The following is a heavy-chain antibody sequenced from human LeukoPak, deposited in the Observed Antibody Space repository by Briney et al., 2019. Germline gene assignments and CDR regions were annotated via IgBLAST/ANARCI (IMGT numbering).Heavy chain of an antibody. D-gene: IGHD6-13*01. CDR2: IYYSGST. CDR1: GGSISSSSYY. J-gene: IGHJ4*02. CDR3: ARVTRLAAAGWY. V-gene: IGHV4-39*07. Sequence: SETLSLTCTVSGGSISSSSYYWGWIRQPPGKGLEWIGSIYYSGSTYYNPSLKSRVTISVDTSKNQFSLKLSSVTAADTAVYYCARVTRLAAAGWYWGQGTLVTVSS.